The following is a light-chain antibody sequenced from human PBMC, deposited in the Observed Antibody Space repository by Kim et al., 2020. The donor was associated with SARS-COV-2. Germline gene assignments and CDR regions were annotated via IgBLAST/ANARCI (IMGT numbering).Light chain of an antibody. V-gene: IGKV1-17*01. CDR1: EGIDKD. CDR2: AAS. J-gene: IGKJ4*01. Sequence: ASVGDRVTITCRASEGIDKDLAWYQQKPGSAPKRLIYAASTLQSGVPSRFSGSGSWTDFTLTISSMQPEDFATYYCLQHNSYPITFGGGTKVDIK. CDR3: LQHNSYPIT.